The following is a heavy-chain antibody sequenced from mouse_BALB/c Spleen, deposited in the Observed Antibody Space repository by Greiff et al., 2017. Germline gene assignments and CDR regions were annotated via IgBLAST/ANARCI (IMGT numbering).Heavy chain of an antibody. V-gene: IGHV5-6-5*01. CDR3: ARGVPLYYRYDGGYAMDY. J-gene: IGHJ4*01. D-gene: IGHD2-14*01. CDR1: GFTFSSYA. CDR2: ISSGGST. Sequence: EVMLVESGGGLVKPGGSLKLSCAASGFTFSSYAMSWVRQTPEKRLEWVASISSGGSTYYPDSVKGRFTISRDNARNILYLQMSSLRSEDTAMYYCARGVPLYYRYDGGYAMDYWGQGTSVTVSS.